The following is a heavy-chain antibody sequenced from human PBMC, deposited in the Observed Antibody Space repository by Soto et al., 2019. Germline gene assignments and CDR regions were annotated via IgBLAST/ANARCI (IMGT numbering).Heavy chain of an antibody. V-gene: IGHV4-59*01. CDR1: GGSISSYY. CDR3: AREGYYDSSGPRV. CDR2: IYYSGST. D-gene: IGHD3-22*01. Sequence: SETLSLTCTVSGGSISSYYWSWIRQPPGKGLEWIGYIYYSGSTNYNPSLKSRVTISVDTSKNQFSLKLSSVTAADTAVYYCAREGYYDSSGPRVWGQGTLVTVS. J-gene: IGHJ4*02.